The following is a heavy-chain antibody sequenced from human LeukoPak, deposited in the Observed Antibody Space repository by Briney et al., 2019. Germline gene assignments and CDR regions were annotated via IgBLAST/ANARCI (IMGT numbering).Heavy chain of an antibody. D-gene: IGHD3-16*01. CDR2: IYYSGST. Sequence: PSETLSLTCTVSGGSISSYYWSWIRQPPGKGLEWIGYIYYSGSTNYNPSLKSRVTISVDTSKNQFSLKLSSVTAADTAVYYCARGRDSAGLRRNWFDPWGQGTLVTVSS. V-gene: IGHV4-59*01. CDR1: GGSISSYY. J-gene: IGHJ5*02. CDR3: ARGRDSAGLRRNWFDP.